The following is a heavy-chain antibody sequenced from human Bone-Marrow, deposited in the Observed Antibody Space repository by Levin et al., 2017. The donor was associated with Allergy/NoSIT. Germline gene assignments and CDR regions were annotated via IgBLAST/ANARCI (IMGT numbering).Heavy chain of an antibody. CDR2: IKSKTDGGTT. CDR1: GFTFSNAW. D-gene: IGHD3-22*01. Sequence: PGGSLRLSCAASGFTFSNAWMSWVRQAPGKGLEWVGRIKSKTDGGTTDYAAPVKGRFTISRDDSKNTLYLQMNSLKTEDTAVYYCTTPWALYDSSGYDAFDIWGQGTMVTVSS. CDR3: TTPWALYDSSGYDAFDI. V-gene: IGHV3-15*01. J-gene: IGHJ3*02.